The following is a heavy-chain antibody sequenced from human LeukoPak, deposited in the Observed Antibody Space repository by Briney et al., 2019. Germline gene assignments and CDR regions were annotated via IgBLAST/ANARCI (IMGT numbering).Heavy chain of an antibody. CDR2: INHSGSI. V-gene: IGHV4-34*01. D-gene: IGHD5-12*01. Sequence: PSETLSLTCAVYGGSFSGYYWSWIRQPPGKGLEWIGEINHSGSINYNPSLKSRVTISVDTSKNQFSLKLSSVTAADTAVYYCARRGCSGYDSRTFGYWGQGTLVTVSS. CDR3: ARRGCSGYDSRTFGY. J-gene: IGHJ4*02. CDR1: GGSFSGYY.